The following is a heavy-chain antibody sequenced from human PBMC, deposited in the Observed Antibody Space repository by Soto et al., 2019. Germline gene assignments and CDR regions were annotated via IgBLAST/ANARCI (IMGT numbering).Heavy chain of an antibody. Sequence: KPSETLSLTCTVSGGSISSSSYYWGWIRQPPGKGLEWIGSIYYSGSTYYNPSLKSRVTISVDTSKNQFSLKLSSVTAADTAVYYCARYCSGGSCYSYYYYGMDVWGQGTTVTVSS. D-gene: IGHD2-15*01. CDR3: ARYCSGGSCYSYYYYGMDV. V-gene: IGHV4-39*01. CDR2: IYYSGST. J-gene: IGHJ6*02. CDR1: GGSISSSSYY.